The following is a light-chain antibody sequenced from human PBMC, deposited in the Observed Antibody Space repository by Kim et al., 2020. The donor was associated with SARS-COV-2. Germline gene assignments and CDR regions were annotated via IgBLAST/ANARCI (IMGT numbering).Light chain of an antibody. V-gene: IGLV2-8*01. CDR2: NVS. CDR3: SSYAGNGNGI. CDR1: SSDVGAYDY. Sequence: GESITNTCTGTSSDVGAYDYVTWYQQQPGGVPRVLMRNVSRRPTAVPSRFSGSKAGNTASLTDSGLQPEDEADYYCSSYAGNGNGIFGTGTRVTVL. J-gene: IGLJ1*01.